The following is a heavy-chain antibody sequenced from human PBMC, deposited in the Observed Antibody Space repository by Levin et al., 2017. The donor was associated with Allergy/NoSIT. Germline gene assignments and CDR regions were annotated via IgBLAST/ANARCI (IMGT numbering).Heavy chain of an antibody. CDR3: ARLAAAGDY. J-gene: IGHJ4*02. V-gene: IGHV4-59*01. CDR1: GGSISSYY. D-gene: IGHD6-13*01. CDR2: IYYSGST. Sequence: PSETLSLTCTVSGGSISSYYWSWIRQPPGKGLEWIGYIYYSGSTNYNPSLKSRVTISVDTSKNQFSLKLSSVTAADTAVYYCARLAAAGDYWGQGTLVTVSS.